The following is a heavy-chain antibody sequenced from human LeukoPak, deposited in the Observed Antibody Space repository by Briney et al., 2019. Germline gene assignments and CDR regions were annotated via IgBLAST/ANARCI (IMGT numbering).Heavy chain of an antibody. Sequence: KSSETLSLTCAVYGGSFSGYYWSWIRQPPGKGLEWIGEINHSGSTNYNPSLKSRVTISVDRSKNQFSLKLSSVTAADTAVYYCARHNYSGWYYFDYWGQGTLVTVSS. CDR3: ARHNYSGWYYFDY. D-gene: IGHD6-19*01. V-gene: IGHV4-34*01. CDR1: GGSFSGYY. J-gene: IGHJ4*02. CDR2: INHSGST.